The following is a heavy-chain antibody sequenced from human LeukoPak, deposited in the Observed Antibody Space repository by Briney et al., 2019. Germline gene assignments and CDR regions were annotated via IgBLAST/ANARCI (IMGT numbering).Heavy chain of an antibody. V-gene: IGHV4-39*07. CDR1: GGSISSSSYY. J-gene: IGHJ4*02. CDR2: IYYSGST. Sequence: SETLSLTCTVSGGSISSSSYYWGWIRQPPGKGLEWIGSIYYSGSTYYNPSLKSRVTISVDTSKNQFSLKLSSVTAADTAVYYCARAPMVRGVIIRASDFDYWGQGTLVTVSS. D-gene: IGHD3-10*01. CDR3: ARAPMVRGVIIRASDFDY.